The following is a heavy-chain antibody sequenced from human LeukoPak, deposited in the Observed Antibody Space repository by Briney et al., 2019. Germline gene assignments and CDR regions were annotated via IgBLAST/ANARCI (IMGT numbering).Heavy chain of an antibody. V-gene: IGHV1-2*02. D-gene: IGHD1-1*01. CDR2: INPNSGGT. J-gene: IGHJ4*02. CDR1: GYTFNGYY. CDR3: ARGPNWNDVGYFDY. Sequence: ASVKVSCKASGYTFNGYYMHWVRQAPGQGLEWMGWINPNSGGTNYAQKFHGRVTMTRDTSISTAYMELSRLRSDDTAVYYCARGPNWNDVGYFDYWGQGTLVTVSS.